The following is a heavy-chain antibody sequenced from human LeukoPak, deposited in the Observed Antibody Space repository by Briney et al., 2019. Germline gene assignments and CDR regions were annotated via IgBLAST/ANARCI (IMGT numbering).Heavy chain of an antibody. D-gene: IGHD3-16*01. V-gene: IGHV4-34*01. CDR1: GGSFSGYY. Sequence: PSETPSLTCAVYGGSFSGYYWSWIRQPPGKGLEWIGEINHSGSTNYNPSLKSRVTISVDTSKNQFSLKLSSVTAADTAVYYCARGVLGTTFDIWGQGTMVTVSS. CDR3: ARGVLGTTFDI. CDR2: INHSGST. J-gene: IGHJ3*02.